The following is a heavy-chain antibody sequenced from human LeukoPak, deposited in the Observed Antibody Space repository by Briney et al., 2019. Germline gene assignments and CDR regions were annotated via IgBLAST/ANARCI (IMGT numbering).Heavy chain of an antibody. CDR1: GGSISSYY. CDR3: ARYLTGIAAAGNWFDP. D-gene: IGHD6-13*01. V-gene: IGHV4-59*01. Sequence: PSETLSLTCTVSGGSISSYYWSWIRQPPGKGLEWIGYIYYSENTNYNPSLKSRVTISVDTSKNQFFLKLSSVTAADTAVYYCARYLTGIAAAGNWFDPWGQGILVTVSS. J-gene: IGHJ5*02. CDR2: IYYSENT.